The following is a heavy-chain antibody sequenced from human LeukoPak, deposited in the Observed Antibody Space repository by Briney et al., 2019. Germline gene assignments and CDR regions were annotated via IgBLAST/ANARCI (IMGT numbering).Heavy chain of an antibody. D-gene: IGHD2-15*01. Sequence: SETLSLTCAVSNDSFIGYYGSWIRQPPGKGLEWIGEIDRSASTNFNPSLKSRVTISVDRSKNQFSLKLSSVTAADTAVYYCASGEVVSDYWGQGTLVTVSS. J-gene: IGHJ4*02. CDR3: ASGEVVSDY. CDR1: NDSFIGYY. V-gene: IGHV4-34*01. CDR2: IDRSAST.